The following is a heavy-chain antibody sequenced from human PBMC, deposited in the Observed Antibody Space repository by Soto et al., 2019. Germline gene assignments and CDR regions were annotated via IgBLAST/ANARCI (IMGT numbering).Heavy chain of an antibody. Sequence: QVQLVESGGGVVQPGRSLRLSCAASGFTFSNYGMHWARQAPGKGLEWVAGISYAGSNKYYADSVKGRFTISRDNSKNTPYLQMNSLRTEDTAVYYCAGGGSFFDYCGQGTLVTVSP. D-gene: IGHD6-19*01. CDR2: ISYAGSNK. CDR3: AGGGSFFDY. CDR1: GFTFSNYG. J-gene: IGHJ4*02. V-gene: IGHV3-30*03.